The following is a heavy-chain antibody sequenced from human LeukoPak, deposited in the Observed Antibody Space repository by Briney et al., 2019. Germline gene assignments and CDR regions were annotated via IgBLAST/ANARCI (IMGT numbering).Heavy chain of an antibody. V-gene: IGHV1-69*13. CDR3: ARTGAYCSSTSC. D-gene: IGHD2-2*01. Sequence: SVKVSCKASGYTFTSYAISWVRQAPGQGLEWMGGIIPIFGTANYAQKFQGRVTITADESTSTAYMELSSLRSEDTAVYYCARTGAYCSSTSCWGQGTLVTVSS. J-gene: IGHJ4*02. CDR1: GYTFTSYA. CDR2: IIPIFGTA.